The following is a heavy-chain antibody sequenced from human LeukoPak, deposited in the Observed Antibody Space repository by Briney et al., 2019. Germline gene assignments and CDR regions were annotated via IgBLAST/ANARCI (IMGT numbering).Heavy chain of an antibody. D-gene: IGHD3-22*01. J-gene: IGHJ4*02. Sequence: GGSLRLSCTASGLTFGDYAMSWVRQAPGKGLEWVGFIRSKAYGGTTEYAASVKGRFTISRDDSKSIAYLQMNSLKTEDTAVYYCTRDGLSYYYDSSGYDYWGQGTLVTVSS. CDR2: IRSKAYGGTT. CDR3: TRDGLSYYYDSSGYDY. CDR1: GLTFGDYA. V-gene: IGHV3-49*04.